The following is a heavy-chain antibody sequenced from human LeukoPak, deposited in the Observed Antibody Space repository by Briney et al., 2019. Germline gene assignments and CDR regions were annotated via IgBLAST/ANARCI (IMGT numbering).Heavy chain of an antibody. CDR3: ARAERGSGSYFAFDI. CDR1: GGSISSYY. D-gene: IGHD3-10*01. Sequence: NPSETLSLTCTVSGGSISSYYWSWIRQPPGKGLEWIGYIYYSGSTNYNPSLKSRVTISVDTSKNQFSLKLSSVTAADTAVYYCARAERGSGSYFAFDIWGQGTMVTVSS. V-gene: IGHV4-59*01. CDR2: IYYSGST. J-gene: IGHJ3*02.